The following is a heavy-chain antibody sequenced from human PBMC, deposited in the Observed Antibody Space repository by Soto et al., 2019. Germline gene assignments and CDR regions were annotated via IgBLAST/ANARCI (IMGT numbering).Heavy chain of an antibody. CDR1: GGTFSSYA. CDR2: IIPICGTA. D-gene: IGHD2-2*01. Sequence: QVQLVQSGAEVKKPGSSVKVSCKASGGTFSSYAISWLRQAPGQGLEWMGGIIPICGTANYAQKFQGRVTITADESTSTAYMERSSLRSEDTAVYYCARHVPAAGYYYGMDVWGQGTTVTVSS. V-gene: IGHV1-69*12. J-gene: IGHJ6*02. CDR3: ARHVPAAGYYYGMDV.